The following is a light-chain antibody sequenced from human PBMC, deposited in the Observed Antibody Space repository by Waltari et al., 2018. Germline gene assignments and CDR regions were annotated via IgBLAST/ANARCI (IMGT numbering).Light chain of an antibody. CDR1: QSVRRN. J-gene: IGKJ3*01. CDR3: QHYNEWPPIT. Sequence: EIVLTQSPATLSGSPGETVTLSCTASQSVRRNLAWYQQRPGQAPRLLISGTYSRATGIPARFSGSGSDTQFTLTISSLQSEDFAVYYCQHYNEWPPITFGPGTRVDIK. V-gene: IGKV3-15*01. CDR2: GTY.